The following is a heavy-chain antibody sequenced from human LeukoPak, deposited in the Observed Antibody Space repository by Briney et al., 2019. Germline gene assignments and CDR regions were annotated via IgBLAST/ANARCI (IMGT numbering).Heavy chain of an antibody. Sequence: ASVKVSCKASGYTFTSYDIKWVRQATGQGLEWMGWMNPNSGNTGYAQKFQGRVTITRNTSISTAYMELSSLRSEDTAVYYCARGVAYDSSGVGDYWGQGTLVTVSS. D-gene: IGHD3-22*01. V-gene: IGHV1-8*03. CDR2: MNPNSGNT. CDR3: ARGVAYDSSGVGDY. CDR1: GYTFTSYD. J-gene: IGHJ4*02.